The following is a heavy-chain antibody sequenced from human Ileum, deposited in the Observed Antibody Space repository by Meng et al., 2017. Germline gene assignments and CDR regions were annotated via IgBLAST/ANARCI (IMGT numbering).Heavy chain of an antibody. CDR2: IYYSGTT. V-gene: IGHV4-59*11. CDR1: GGSISSHY. CDR3: ARGASSTRGDFNY. D-gene: IGHD2-2*01. Sequence: QGQLQESGPGLVEPSETLSLTCTVSGGSISSHYWNWVRQPPGKGLEWIGYIYYSGTTNYNPSLKSRVAMSVDTSKNQFSLELSSVTAADTAVYYCARGASSTRGDFNYWGQGTLVTVSS. J-gene: IGHJ4*02.